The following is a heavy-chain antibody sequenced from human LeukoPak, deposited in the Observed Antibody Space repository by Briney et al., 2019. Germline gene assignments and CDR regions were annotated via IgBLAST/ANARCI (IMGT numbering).Heavy chain of an antibody. D-gene: IGHD5-18*01. Sequence: GGSLRLSCAASGFTVSSNYMSWVRQAPGKGLEWVSAISGSGGSTYYADSVKGRFTISRDNSKNTLYLQMNSLRAEDTAVYYCAKRGLQLWQYYFDYWGQGTLVTVSS. CDR3: AKRGLQLWQYYFDY. CDR2: ISGSGGST. J-gene: IGHJ4*02. V-gene: IGHV3-23*01. CDR1: GFTVSSNY.